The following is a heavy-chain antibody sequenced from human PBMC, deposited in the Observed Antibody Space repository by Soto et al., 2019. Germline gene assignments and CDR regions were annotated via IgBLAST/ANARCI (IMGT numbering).Heavy chain of an antibody. Sequence: TSETLSLTCAVYGGSFSGYYWSWIRQPPGKGLEWIGEINHSGSTNYNPSLKSRVTISVDTSKNQFSLKLSSVTAADTAVYYCARSLQQLVRGDYYYYMDVWGKGTTVTVSS. D-gene: IGHD6-13*01. J-gene: IGHJ6*03. CDR1: GGSFSGYY. CDR2: INHSGST. CDR3: ARSLQQLVRGDYYYYMDV. V-gene: IGHV4-34*01.